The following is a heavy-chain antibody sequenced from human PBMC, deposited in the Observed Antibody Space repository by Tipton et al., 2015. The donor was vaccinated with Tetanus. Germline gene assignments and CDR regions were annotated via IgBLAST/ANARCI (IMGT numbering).Heavy chain of an antibody. D-gene: IGHD2-15*01. CDR2: ISGSGGST. Sequence: GSLRLSCAASGFTFTSYAMSWDRQAPGKGLEWVSVISGSGGSTYYADSVKGRFTITRDNSKNTLYLQMNSLRAEDTAVYYCAKDHGPEITSVAATRYYYYGMDVWGQGTTVTVSS. J-gene: IGHJ6*02. CDR1: GFTFTSYA. V-gene: IGHV3-23*01. CDR3: AKDHGPEITSVAATRYYYYGMDV.